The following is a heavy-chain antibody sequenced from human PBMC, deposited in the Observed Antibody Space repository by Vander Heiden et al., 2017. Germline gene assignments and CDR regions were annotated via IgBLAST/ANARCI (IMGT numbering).Heavy chain of an antibody. D-gene: IGHD1-26*01. CDR1: GYSLSSYW. J-gene: IGHJ4*02. Sequence: EVQTGQSGAEVKKPGETLKISCKGSGYSLSSYWIGWVRQMRGKGLERMGIIYPGDSETRYSPSFEGQVTISADKSSSTSYLQWSSLKASDTAMYYCGRMVGYSGSYFPGYWGQGTLVTVSS. V-gene: IGHV5-51*01. CDR3: GRMVGYSGSYFPGY. CDR2: IYPGDSET.